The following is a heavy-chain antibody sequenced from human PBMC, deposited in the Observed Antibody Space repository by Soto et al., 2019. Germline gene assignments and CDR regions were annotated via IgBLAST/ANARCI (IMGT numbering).Heavy chain of an antibody. J-gene: IGHJ5*02. CDR3: ARGGAYCTSASCGYNWFDP. CDR2: ISGYNGNT. Sequence: QVKLVQSGVEVKQPGASVKVSCKASGYTFTSYSISWVRQAPGQGLEWMGWISGYNGNTNNAQKFQDRVTITTDTSTTTAYMEPRSLRSDDTAMYYCARGGAYCTSASCGYNWFDPWGQGTLVTVSS. D-gene: IGHD2-2*01. V-gene: IGHV1-18*01. CDR1: GYTFTSYS.